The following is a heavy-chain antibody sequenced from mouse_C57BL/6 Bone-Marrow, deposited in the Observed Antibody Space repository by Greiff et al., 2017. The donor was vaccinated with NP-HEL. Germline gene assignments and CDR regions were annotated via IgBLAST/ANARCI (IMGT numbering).Heavy chain of an antibody. V-gene: IGHV5-17*01. CDR1: GFTFSDYG. CDR2: ISSGSSTI. J-gene: IGHJ3*01. CDR3: ARRETGWFAY. Sequence: DVKLVESGGGLVKPGGSLKLSCAASGFTFSDYGMHWVRQAPEKGLEWVAYISSGSSTIYYADTVKGRFTISRDNAKNTLFLQMTSLRSEDTAMYYCARRETGWFAYWGQGTLVTVSA.